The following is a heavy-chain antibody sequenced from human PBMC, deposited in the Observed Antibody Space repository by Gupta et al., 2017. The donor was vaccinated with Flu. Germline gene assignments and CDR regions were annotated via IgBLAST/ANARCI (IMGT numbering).Heavy chain of an antibody. CDR1: GGSFSGYY. D-gene: IGHD2-15*01. J-gene: IGHJ3*02. V-gene: IGHV4-34*01. CDR2: INHSGST. Sequence: QVQLQQWGAGLLKPSETLSPTCAGSGGSFSGYYWSWIRQPPGKGLEWIGEINHSGSTNYNPSLKSRVTISVDTSKNQFSLKLSSVTAADTAVYYCARGGDIVVVVAATAFDIWGQGTMVTVSS. CDR3: ARGGDIVVVVAATAFDI.